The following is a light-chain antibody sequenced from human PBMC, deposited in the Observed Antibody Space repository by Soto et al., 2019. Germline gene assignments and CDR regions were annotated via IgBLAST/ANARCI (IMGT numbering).Light chain of an antibody. Sequence: QSALTQPASVSGSPGQSITISCTGTSSDVGGYKYVSWYQQHPGKAPKLMIFEVIYRPSGASNRFSGAKSGNTASLTISGLQAADEADYYCGSFTSTSTQYVFGTGTKVTVL. CDR3: GSFTSTSTQYV. CDR1: SSDVGGYKY. CDR2: EVI. V-gene: IGLV2-14*01. J-gene: IGLJ1*01.